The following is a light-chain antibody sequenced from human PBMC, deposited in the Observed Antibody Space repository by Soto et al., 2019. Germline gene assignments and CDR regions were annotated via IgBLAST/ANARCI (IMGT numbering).Light chain of an antibody. Sequence: QSALTQPASVSGSPGQSIMISCTGTSSDVGDYNYVSWYQHHPGKAPKLMIYEVTNRPSGVSNRFSGSKSGNTASLTISGLQAEDEADYYCSSYTSSSPWVFGGGTKVTVL. CDR2: EVT. J-gene: IGLJ3*02. CDR3: SSYTSSSPWV. CDR1: SSDVGDYNY. V-gene: IGLV2-14*01.